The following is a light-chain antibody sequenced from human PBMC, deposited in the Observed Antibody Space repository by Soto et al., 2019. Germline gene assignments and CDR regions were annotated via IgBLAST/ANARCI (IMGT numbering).Light chain of an antibody. CDR1: SSNVGGSNG. CDR3: SPFTRSMPNV. CDR2: DVG. J-gene: IGLJ1*01. Sequence: QSVLTQPPSVSRSPGQSVAISCTGTSSNVGGSNGVSWYQQPPGTAPKLMIYDVGNRPSGVSDRFSGSKSGNTASLTISGRQVADESDYLCSPFTRSMPNVLGSETRVTV. V-gene: IGLV2-18*02.